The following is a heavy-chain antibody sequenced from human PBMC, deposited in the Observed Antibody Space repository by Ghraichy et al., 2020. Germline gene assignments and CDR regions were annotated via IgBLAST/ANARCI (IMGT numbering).Heavy chain of an antibody. CDR1: GFTFISYG. V-gene: IGHV3-64D*06. CDR2: ISDNGGST. D-gene: IGHD6-25*01. J-gene: IGHJ2*01. CDR3: VKGDDSGTGWFFDL. Sequence: GGSLRLSCLASGFTFISYGMQWVRQAPGKGLTYVSGISDNGGSTYYPDSMKGRFTVSRDNSKSTLYLQMSSLRGEDTALYYCVKGDDSGTGWFFDLWGRGTLVTVSS.